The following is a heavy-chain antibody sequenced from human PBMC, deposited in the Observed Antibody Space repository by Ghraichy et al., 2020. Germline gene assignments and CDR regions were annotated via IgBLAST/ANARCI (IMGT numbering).Heavy chain of an antibody. CDR2: INQDGSDK. V-gene: IGHV3-7*01. J-gene: IGHJ5*02. Sequence: GSLRLSCAASGFTFSSYWMSWVRQAPGKGLEWVANINQDGSDKYYVDSVKGRFTISRDNAKNSLDLQMNSLRVEDTALYYCARGIVSGVDWFDPWGQGNLVTVSS. CDR3: ARGIVSGVDWFDP. D-gene: IGHD5/OR15-5a*01. CDR1: GFTFSSYW.